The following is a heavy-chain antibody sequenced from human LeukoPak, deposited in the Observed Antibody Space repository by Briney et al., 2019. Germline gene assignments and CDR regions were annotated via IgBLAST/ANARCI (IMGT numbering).Heavy chain of an antibody. CDR2: IYYSGST. J-gene: IGHJ4*02. Sequence: SETLSLTCTVSGGSISSYYWSWIRQHPGKGLEWIGYIYYSGSTYYNPSLKSRVTISVDTSKNQFSLKLSSVTAADTAVYYCARGYDILTGPTSFDYWGQGTLVTVSS. D-gene: IGHD3-9*01. CDR3: ARGYDILTGPTSFDY. CDR1: GGSISSYY. V-gene: IGHV4-59*06.